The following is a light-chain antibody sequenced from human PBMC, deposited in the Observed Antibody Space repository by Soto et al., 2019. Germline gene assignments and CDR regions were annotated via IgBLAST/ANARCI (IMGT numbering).Light chain of an antibody. CDR1: SSDLGGYNY. V-gene: IGLV2-14*01. CDR2: DIS. Sequence: QSALTQSASVSGSPGQSITISCTGTSSDLGGYNYVSWYQQHPGKAPKLMIYDISNRPSGVSNRFSGSKSGNTASLTISGLQAEDEADYYCSSYSSTGTPYVFGTGTKVTVL. J-gene: IGLJ1*01. CDR3: SSYSSTGTPYV.